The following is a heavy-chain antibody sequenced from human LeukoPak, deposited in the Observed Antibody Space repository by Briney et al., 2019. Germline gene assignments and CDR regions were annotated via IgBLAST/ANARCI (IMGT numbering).Heavy chain of an antibody. CDR3: ARVLYVRGDAFDI. J-gene: IGHJ3*02. V-gene: IGHV4-39*07. Sequence: SETLSLTCTVSGASISSSSHYWGWIRQPPGKGLEWIASIYYSGSSYYNPSLQSRVTMSLDTSKNQFSLKLSSVTAADTAVYYCARVLYVRGDAFDIWGQGTMVTVSS. D-gene: IGHD2-2*02. CDR1: GASISSSSHY. CDR2: IYYSGSS.